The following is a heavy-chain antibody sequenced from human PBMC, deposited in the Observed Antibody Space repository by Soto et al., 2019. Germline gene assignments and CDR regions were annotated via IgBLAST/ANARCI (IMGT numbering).Heavy chain of an antibody. CDR1: GFTFSSYW. Sequence: GGSLRLSCAASGFTFSSYWMSWVRQAPGKGLEWVANIKQDGSEKYYVDSVKGRFTISRDNAKDSLYLQMNSLRVEDTALYYCVRDHNWAFDYWDPGTLVTVSS. CDR2: IKQDGSEK. D-gene: IGHD1-20*01. CDR3: VRDHNWAFDY. V-gene: IGHV3-7*01. J-gene: IGHJ4*02.